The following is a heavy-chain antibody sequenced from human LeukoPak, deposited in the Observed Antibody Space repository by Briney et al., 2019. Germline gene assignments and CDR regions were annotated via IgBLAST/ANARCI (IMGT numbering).Heavy chain of an antibody. D-gene: IGHD2-15*01. CDR3: AKETVVVVAATPDAFDI. J-gene: IGHJ3*02. CDR2: ISGSGGST. Sequence: PGGSLRLSCAASGFTFSSYAMSWVRQGPGKGLEWVSGISGSGGSTHYADSVKDRFTISRDNSKNTLYLQMNSLRAEDTAVYYCAKETVVVVAATPDAFDIWGQGTMVTVSS. CDR1: GFTFSSYA. V-gene: IGHV3-23*01.